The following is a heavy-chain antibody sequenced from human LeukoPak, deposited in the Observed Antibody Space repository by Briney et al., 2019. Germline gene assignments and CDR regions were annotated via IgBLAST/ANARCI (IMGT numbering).Heavy chain of an antibody. CDR2: IYTSGST. J-gene: IGHJ4*02. D-gene: IGHD6-13*01. CDR3: ARDLAASGTGLGY. Sequence: SETLSLTCTVSGGSISSYYWSWIRQPPGKGLEWIGRIYTSGSTNYNPSLKSRVTMSVDTSKNQFSLNLSSVTAADTAVYYCARDLAASGTGLGYWGQGTLVTVSS. V-gene: IGHV4-4*07. CDR1: GGSISSYY.